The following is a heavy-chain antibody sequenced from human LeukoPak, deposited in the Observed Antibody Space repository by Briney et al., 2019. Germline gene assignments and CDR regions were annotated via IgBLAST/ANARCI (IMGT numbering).Heavy chain of an antibody. CDR3: AREDCSGGSCYGRTNWLDP. V-gene: IGHV3-66*01. Sequence: PGGSLRLSCAASGLSVSSTHMSWVLQAPGKGLEWVSLTYSGGNTYYAESVKGRFSISRDSSKNTLYVQMSSLRVEDTAVYYCAREDCSGGSCYGRTNWLDPWGQGTLVTVSS. CDR1: GLSVSSTH. J-gene: IGHJ5*02. CDR2: TYSGGNT. D-gene: IGHD2-15*01.